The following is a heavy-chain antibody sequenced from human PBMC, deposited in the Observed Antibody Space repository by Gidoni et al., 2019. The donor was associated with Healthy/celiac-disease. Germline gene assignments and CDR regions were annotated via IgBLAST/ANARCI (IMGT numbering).Heavy chain of an antibody. Sequence: QVPLHQWGAALLKPSKTLSLTCAVSGGSFSGDYWSWIRQPPGKGLEWIGEINHSGSTNYHPSLKSRVTISVDTSKNQFSLKLSAVTAADTAVYYCIHSKEEAAAFDYWGQGTLVTVSS. CDR2: INHSGST. V-gene: IGHV4-34*01. CDR1: GGSFSGDY. J-gene: IGHJ4*02. CDR3: IHSKEEAAAFDY. D-gene: IGHD6-13*01.